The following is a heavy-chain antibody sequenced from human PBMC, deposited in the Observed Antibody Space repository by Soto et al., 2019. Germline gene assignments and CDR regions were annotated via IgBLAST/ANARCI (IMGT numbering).Heavy chain of an antibody. J-gene: IGHJ1*01. CDR1: GGYSRSGGYN. V-gene: IGHV4-31*03. CDR2: IFHTGNT. CDR3: ARDLGKLIPPAQ. Sequence: SETLSVTCTVSGGYSRSGGYNWSWNRKLPGKGLEWIGYIFHTGNTYYNPSLKSRVTISVDTSQNQFSLRLSSVTAADTALYYCARDLGKLIPPAQWGQGVLVTRLL. D-gene: IGHD7-27*01.